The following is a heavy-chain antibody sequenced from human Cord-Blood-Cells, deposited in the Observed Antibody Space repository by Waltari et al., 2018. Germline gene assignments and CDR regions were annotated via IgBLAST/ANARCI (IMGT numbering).Heavy chain of an antibody. D-gene: IGHD7-27*01. Sequence: EVQLVETGGGLIQPGGSLRLSCAASGFTVSRHYLSWVRRAPGKGLDWVSGIDSGGSTYYADSVKGRFTISRDNSKNTLYLQMNSLRAEDTAVYYCATITGDTYHYWGQGTLVTVSS. CDR1: GFTVSRHY. CDR3: ATITGDTYHY. CDR2: IDSGGST. V-gene: IGHV3-53*02. J-gene: IGHJ4*02.